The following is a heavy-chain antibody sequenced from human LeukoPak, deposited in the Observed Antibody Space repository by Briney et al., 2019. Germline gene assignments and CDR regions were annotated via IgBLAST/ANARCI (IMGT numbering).Heavy chain of an antibody. D-gene: IGHD3-22*01. CDR1: NYSISSGYY. J-gene: IGHJ3*02. CDR3: ARGPYSYDSSGAFDI. Sequence: PSETLSLTCTVSNYSISSGYYWGWIRQPPGKGLEWIGSIYHSGSTFYNPSLKSRVTISVDTSKNQFSLKLSSVTAADTAVYFCARGPYSYDSSGAFDIWGQGTMVTVSS. V-gene: IGHV4-38-2*02. CDR2: IYHSGST.